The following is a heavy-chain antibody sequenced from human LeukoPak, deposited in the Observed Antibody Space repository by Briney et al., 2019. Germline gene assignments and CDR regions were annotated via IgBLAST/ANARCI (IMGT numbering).Heavy chain of an antibody. CDR3: ARALTYYYDSSGPQSNWFDP. CDR1: GGSISSYY. CDR2: MSYSGST. D-gene: IGHD3-22*01. V-gene: IGHV4-59*12. Sequence: SETLSLTCSVSGGSISSYYCTWIRQTPGKGLEWIGYMSYSGSTNYNPSLKSRVTISVDTSKNQFSLKLSSVTAADTAVYYCARALTYYYDSSGPQSNWFDPWGQGTLVTVSS. J-gene: IGHJ5*02.